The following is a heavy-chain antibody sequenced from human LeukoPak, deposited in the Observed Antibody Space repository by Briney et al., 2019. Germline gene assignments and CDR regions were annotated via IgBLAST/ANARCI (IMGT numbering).Heavy chain of an antibody. Sequence: GGSLRLSCAASGFTFSNYNMNWVRQAPGKGLEWVSYITSRSSSIYYADSVKGRFTISRDNSNTTLYLQMNSLRAEDTAVYYCARDNSGSLDYWGRGTLVTVSS. CDR3: ARDNSGSLDY. CDR1: GFTFSNYN. D-gene: IGHD6-19*01. CDR2: ITSRSSSI. J-gene: IGHJ4*02. V-gene: IGHV3-48*01.